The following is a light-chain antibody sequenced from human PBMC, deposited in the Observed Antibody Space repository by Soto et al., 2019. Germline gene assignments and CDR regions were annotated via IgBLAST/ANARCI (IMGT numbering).Light chain of an antibody. Sequence: EIVMPQSPATLSVSPGERATLSCRASQSVSSNLAWYQQKPGQAPRPLIYGASTKATGIPARFSGSGSGTEFTLTISSLQSEDFALYYCHQYNSWPPGTFGQGTKVDIK. CDR3: HQYNSWPPGT. J-gene: IGKJ2*01. V-gene: IGKV3-15*01. CDR2: GAS. CDR1: QSVSSN.